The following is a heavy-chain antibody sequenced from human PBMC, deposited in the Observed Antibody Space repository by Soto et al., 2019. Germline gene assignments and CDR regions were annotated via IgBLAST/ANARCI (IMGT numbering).Heavy chain of an antibody. CDR3: AREISMVRGVIMNALYYYYGMDV. CDR2: IWYDGSNK. CDR1: GFTFSSYG. D-gene: IGHD3-10*01. J-gene: IGHJ6*02. Sequence: LRLSCAASGFTFSSYGMHWVRQAPGKGLEWVAVIWYDGSNKYYADSVKGRFTISRDNSKNTLYLQMNSLRAEDTAAYYCAREISMVRGVIMNALYYYYGMDVWGQGTTVTVSS. V-gene: IGHV3-33*01.